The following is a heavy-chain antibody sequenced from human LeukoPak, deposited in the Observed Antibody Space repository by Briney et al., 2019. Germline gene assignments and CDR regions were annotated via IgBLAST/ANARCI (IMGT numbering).Heavy chain of an antibody. Sequence: SETLSRTCTVSAGSISRHYWSWIRQPPGKGLEWIGYIYYSGSTNYNPSLKSRVTISVDTSKNQFSLKLSSVTAADTAVDYCARQERNWFDPWGQGTLVTVSS. CDR3: ARQERNWFDP. V-gene: IGHV4-59*11. CDR2: IYYSGST. CDR1: AGSISRHY. J-gene: IGHJ5*02.